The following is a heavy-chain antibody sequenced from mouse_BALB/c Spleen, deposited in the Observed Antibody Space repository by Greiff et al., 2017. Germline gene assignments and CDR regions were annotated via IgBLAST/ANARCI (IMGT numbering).Heavy chain of an antibody. Sequence: QVQLQQSGPGLVQPSQSLSITCTVSGFSLTSYGVHWVRQSPGKGLEWLGVIWSGGSTDYNAAFISRLSISKDNSKSQVFFKMNSLQANDTAIYYCARIPGGNYAMDYWGQGTSVTVSS. CDR3: ARIPGGNYAMDY. CDR1: GFSLTSYG. CDR2: IWSGGST. J-gene: IGHJ4*01. V-gene: IGHV2-2*02.